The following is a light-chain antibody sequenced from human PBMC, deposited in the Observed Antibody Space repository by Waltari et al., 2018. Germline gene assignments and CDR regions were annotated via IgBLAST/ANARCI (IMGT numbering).Light chain of an antibody. Sequence: DIQMTQSPSTLSASVGDRVTITCRASQSIAIWVAWYQQKPGKAPKLLISKASNLESGVPSRFSGSGSGTEFTLTISSLQPDDFAAYYCQQYNTYSTWAFGQGTKVEIK. V-gene: IGKV1-5*03. CDR2: KAS. CDR1: QSIAIW. J-gene: IGKJ1*01. CDR3: QQYNTYSTWA.